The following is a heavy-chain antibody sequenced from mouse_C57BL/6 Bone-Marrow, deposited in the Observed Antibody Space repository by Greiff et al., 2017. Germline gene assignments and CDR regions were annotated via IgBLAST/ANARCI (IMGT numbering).Heavy chain of an antibody. CDR1: GYTFTNYW. J-gene: IGHJ2*01. V-gene: IGHV1-63*01. CDR3: ARLGGPYFDY. CDR2: IYPGGGYT. Sequence: QVQLQQSGAELVRPGTSVKMSCKASGYTFTNYWIGWAKQRPGHGLEWIGDIYPGGGYTNYNEKFKGKATLSADKSSSTAYMQFSSLTYEDSAIYYCARLGGPYFDYWGQGTTLTVSS.